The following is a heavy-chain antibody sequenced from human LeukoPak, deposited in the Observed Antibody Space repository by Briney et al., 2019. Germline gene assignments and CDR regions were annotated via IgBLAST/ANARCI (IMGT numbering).Heavy chain of an antibody. D-gene: IGHD2-2*02. Sequence: SETLSLTCTVSGGSISSYYWSWIRQPAGKGLEWIGRIYTSGSTNYNPSLKSRVTMSVDTSKNQFSLKLSSVTAADTAVYYCAREHCSSTSCYKDAFDIWGQGTMVTVSS. CDR2: IYTSGST. CDR1: GGSISSYY. J-gene: IGHJ3*02. V-gene: IGHV4-4*07. CDR3: AREHCSSTSCYKDAFDI.